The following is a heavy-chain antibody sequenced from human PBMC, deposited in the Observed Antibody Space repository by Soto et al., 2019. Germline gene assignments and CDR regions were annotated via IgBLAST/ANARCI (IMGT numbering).Heavy chain of an antibody. Sequence: ASVKVSCKVSGYTLTELSMHWVRQAPGKGLEWMGGFDPEDGETIYAQKFQGRVTMTEDTSTDTAYMELSSLRSEDTAVYYCATDGELRGIEVPFDIWGQGTMVTVSS. J-gene: IGHJ3*02. CDR1: GYTLTELS. CDR3: ATDGELRGIEVPFDI. D-gene: IGHD3-10*01. CDR2: FDPEDGET. V-gene: IGHV1-24*01.